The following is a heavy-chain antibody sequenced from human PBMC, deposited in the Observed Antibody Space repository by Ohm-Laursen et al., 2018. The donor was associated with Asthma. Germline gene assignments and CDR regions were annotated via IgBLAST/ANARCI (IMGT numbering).Heavy chain of an antibody. D-gene: IGHD2-15*01. CDR2: INSVFGAT. Sequence: GPSVNVSCKSSGGTFSNYVFGWVRQAPGQGLEWMGGINSVFGATDYGQKFRGRVTITADESTATVYMELSSLRSDDTALYYCGRKRGSCITSTCYSLDFWGQGTLVTVSS. CDR1: GGTFSNYV. CDR3: GRKRGSCITSTCYSLDF. V-gene: IGHV1-69*01. J-gene: IGHJ4*02.